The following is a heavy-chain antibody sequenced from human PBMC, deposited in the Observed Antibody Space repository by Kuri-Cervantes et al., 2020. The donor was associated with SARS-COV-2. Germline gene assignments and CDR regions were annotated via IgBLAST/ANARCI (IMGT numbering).Heavy chain of an antibody. J-gene: IGHJ6*03. CDR3: TTDLPITIFGVVYYYYYMDV. Sequence: GESLKISCAASGFTFSSYSMNWVRQAPGKGLEWVGRIKSKTDGGTTDYAAPVKGRFTISRDDSKNTLYLQMNSLKTEDTAVYYCTTDLPITIFGVVYYYYYMDVWGKGTTVTDSS. D-gene: IGHD3-3*01. CDR2: IKSKTDGGTT. CDR1: GFTFSSYS. V-gene: IGHV3-15*01.